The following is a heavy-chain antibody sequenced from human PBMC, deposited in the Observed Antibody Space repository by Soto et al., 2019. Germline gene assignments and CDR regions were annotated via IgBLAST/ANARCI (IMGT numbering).Heavy chain of an antibody. CDR2: INHSGST. D-gene: IGHD4-17*01. CDR3: ARGYFGTTVTTYYYYMDV. Sequence: SETLSLTCAVYCGSFSGYYWIWIRQPPGKGLEWIGEINHSGSTNYNPSLKSRVTISVDTSKNQFSLKLSSVTAADTAVYYCARGYFGTTVTTYYYYMDVWGKGTTVTVSS. J-gene: IGHJ6*03. CDR1: CGSFSGYY. V-gene: IGHV4-34*01.